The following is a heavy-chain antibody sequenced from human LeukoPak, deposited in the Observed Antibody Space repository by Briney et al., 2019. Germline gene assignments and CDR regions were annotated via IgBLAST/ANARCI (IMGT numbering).Heavy chain of an antibody. CDR3: ARGNDYGSGSYYLPKPYDY. Sequence: ASVKVSCKASGYTFTSYRISWVRQAPGQGLEWMGWISAYNGNTNYAQKLQGRVTMTTDTSTSTAYMELRSLRSDDTAVYYCARGNDYGSGSYYLPKPYDYWGQGTLVTVSS. CDR2: ISAYNGNT. CDR1: GYTFTSYR. J-gene: IGHJ4*02. D-gene: IGHD3-10*01. V-gene: IGHV1-18*01.